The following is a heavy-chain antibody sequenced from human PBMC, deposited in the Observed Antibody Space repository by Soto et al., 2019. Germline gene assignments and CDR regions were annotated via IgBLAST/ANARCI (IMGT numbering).Heavy chain of an antibody. CDR1: GFTFSDYY. CDR3: ARAGVGAHLPDY. CDR2: ISSSSSYT. V-gene: IGHV3-11*06. Sequence: QVQLVESGGGLVKPGGSLRLSCAASGFTFSDYYVSWIRQAPGKGLEWVSYISSSSSYTNYADSVKGRFTISRDNAKNSLYLQMNSLRAEDTAVYYCARAGVGAHLPDYWGQGTLVTVSS. J-gene: IGHJ4*02. D-gene: IGHD1-26*01.